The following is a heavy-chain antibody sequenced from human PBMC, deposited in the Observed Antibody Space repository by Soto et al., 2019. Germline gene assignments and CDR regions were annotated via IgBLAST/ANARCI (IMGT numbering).Heavy chain of an antibody. CDR3: ARRGHHSGGDKYYDILTGYSTVDAFDI. J-gene: IGHJ3*02. V-gene: IGHV3-23*01. CDR1: GFTFSSYA. Sequence: GGSLRLSCAASGFTFSSYAMSWVRQAPGKGLEWVSAISGSGGSTYYADSVKGRFTISRDNSKNTLYLQMNSLRAEDTAVYYCARRGHHSGGDKYYDILTGYSTVDAFDIWGQGTMVTVSS. CDR2: ISGSGGST. D-gene: IGHD3-9*01.